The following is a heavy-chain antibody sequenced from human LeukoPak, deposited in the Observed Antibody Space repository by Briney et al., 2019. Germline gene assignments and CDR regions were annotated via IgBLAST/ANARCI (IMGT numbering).Heavy chain of an antibody. J-gene: IGHJ4*02. Sequence: GGSLRLSCAPSGFTFNNHGMNSVPQAPGKGLECVSGISGGGINTHYADSVKGRFTISRDNSRNTLYLQVHTLRAEDTAVYYCARGLYYDSSGYSWGIDYWGQGTHVTVFS. CDR3: ARGLYYDSSGYSWGIDY. V-gene: IGHV3-23*01. CDR2: ISGGGINT. CDR1: GFTFNNHG. D-gene: IGHD3-22*01.